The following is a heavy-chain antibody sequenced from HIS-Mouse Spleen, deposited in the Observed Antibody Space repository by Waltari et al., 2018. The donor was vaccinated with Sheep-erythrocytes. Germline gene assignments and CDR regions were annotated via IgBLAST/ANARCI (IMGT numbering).Heavy chain of an antibody. Sequence: EVQLVESGGGLVKPGGSLRLSCAASGFTFSSYSMNWVRQAPGKGLELVSSMSSSSSYIYYADSVKGRFTISRDNAKNSLYLQMNSLRAEDTAVYYCARVASGATFDYWGQGTLVTVSS. V-gene: IGHV3-21*01. D-gene: IGHD1-26*01. CDR3: ARVASGATFDY. CDR2: MSSSSSYI. J-gene: IGHJ4*02. CDR1: GFTFSSYS.